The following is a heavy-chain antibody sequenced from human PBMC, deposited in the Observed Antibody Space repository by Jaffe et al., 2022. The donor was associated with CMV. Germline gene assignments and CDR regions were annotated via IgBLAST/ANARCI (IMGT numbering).Heavy chain of an antibody. Sequence: QVQLQQWGAGLLKPSETLSLACSYGGSFSGYYWSWIRQSPGKGLEWIGEISHSGTTYYNPSLKSRVTLSIDTSRDQISLKLRSVSAADTAVYFCARGQRRIEARLELSDWGQGTLVTVSS. V-gene: IGHV4-34*01. CDR3: ARGQRRIEARLELSD. J-gene: IGHJ4*02. D-gene: IGHD6-6*01. CDR2: ISHSGTT. CDR1: GGSFSGYY.